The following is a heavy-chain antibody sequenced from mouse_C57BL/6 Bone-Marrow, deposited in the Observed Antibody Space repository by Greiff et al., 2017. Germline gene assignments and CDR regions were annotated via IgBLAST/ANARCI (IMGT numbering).Heavy chain of an antibody. V-gene: IGHV1-82*01. CDR1: GYAFSSSW. CDR3: ARSGDYEEGYYYAMDY. D-gene: IGHD2-4*01. CDR2: IYPGDGDT. J-gene: IGHJ4*01. Sequence: ESGPELVKPGASVKISCKASGYAFSSSWMNWVKQRPGTGLEWIGRIYPGDGDTNSNGQFKGKATLTADKSSSPAYMQLSSLTCEDSAVYFGARSGDYEEGYYYAMDYWGQGTSVTVSS.